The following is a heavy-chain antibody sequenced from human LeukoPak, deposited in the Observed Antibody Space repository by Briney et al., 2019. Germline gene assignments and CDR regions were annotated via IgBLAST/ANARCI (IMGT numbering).Heavy chain of an antibody. CDR3: AKDPYSGGWYGHFQH. V-gene: IGHV3-23*01. D-gene: IGHD6-19*01. CDR2: ISGSGGST. Sequence: GSLRLSCAASGFTFSSYAMSWVRQAPGKGLEWVSAISGSGGSTYYADSVKGRFTISRDNSKNTLCLQMNSLRAEDTAVYYCAKDPYSGGWYGHFQHWGQGTLVTVSS. CDR1: GFTFSSYA. J-gene: IGHJ1*01.